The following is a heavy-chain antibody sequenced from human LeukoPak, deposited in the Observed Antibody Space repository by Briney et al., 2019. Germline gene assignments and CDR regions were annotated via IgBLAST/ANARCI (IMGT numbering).Heavy chain of an antibody. J-gene: IGHJ5*02. Sequence: SETLSLTCTVSGGSISSYHWSWIRQPPGKGLEWIGYIYYSGSTNYNPSLKSRVTISVDTSKNQFSLKLSSVTAADTAVYYCARSPAQLLWFGEDWFDPWGQGTLVTVSS. CDR2: IYYSGST. CDR3: ARSPAQLLWFGEDWFDP. D-gene: IGHD3-10*01. V-gene: IGHV4-59*01. CDR1: GGSISSYH.